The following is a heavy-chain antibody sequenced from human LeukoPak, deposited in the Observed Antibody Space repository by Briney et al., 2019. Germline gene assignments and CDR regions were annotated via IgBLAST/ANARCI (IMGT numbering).Heavy chain of an antibody. V-gene: IGHV3-23*01. Sequence: GGSLRLSCAASGFAFSSYAMSWVRQAPGKGLEWVSAISGSGGSTYHADSVKGRFTISRDNSKNTLYLQMNSLRVEDTAIYYCAKEAHYDFWSGYYTGYFDYWGQGTLVTVSS. D-gene: IGHD3-3*01. CDR2: ISGSGGST. J-gene: IGHJ4*02. CDR1: GFAFSSYA. CDR3: AKEAHYDFWSGYYTGYFDY.